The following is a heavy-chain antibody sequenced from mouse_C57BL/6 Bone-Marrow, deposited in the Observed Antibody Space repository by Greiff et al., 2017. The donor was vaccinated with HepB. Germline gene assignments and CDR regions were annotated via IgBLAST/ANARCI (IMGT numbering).Heavy chain of an antibody. CDR2: IHPNSGST. D-gene: IGHD1-1*01. J-gene: IGHJ1*03. CDR3: ARSRHYGSSGDWYFDV. Sequence: VQLQQPGAELVKPGASVKLSCKASGYTFTSYWMHWVKQRPGQGLEWIGMIHPNSGSTNYNEKFKSKATLTVDKSSSTAYMQLSSLTSEDSAVYYCARSRHYGSSGDWYFDVWGTGTTVTVSS. CDR1: GYTFTSYW. V-gene: IGHV1-64*01.